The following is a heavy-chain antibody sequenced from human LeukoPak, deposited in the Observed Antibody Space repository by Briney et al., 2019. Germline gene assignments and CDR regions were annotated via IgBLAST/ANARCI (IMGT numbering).Heavy chain of an antibody. D-gene: IGHD1-26*01. J-gene: IGHJ1*01. CDR3: VRDSGSSYGYYFLH. CDR1: GFTFNSYS. Sequence: GGSLRLSCAASGFTFNSYSMYWVRQAPGKGLEWVSFISSSSSHMFYADSVKGRFSISRDNAKNSLYLQMNSVRAEDTAVYYCVRDSGSSYGYYFLHWGQGTLVTVSS. V-gene: IGHV3-21*01. CDR2: ISSSSSHM.